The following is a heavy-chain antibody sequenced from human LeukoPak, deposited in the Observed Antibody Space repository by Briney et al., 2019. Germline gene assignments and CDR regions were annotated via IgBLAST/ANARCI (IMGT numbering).Heavy chain of an antibody. J-gene: IGHJ5*02. CDR2: INHSGST. CDR3: ARTSIYYDSSGYRS. Sequence: SETLSLTCAVYGGSFSGYYWSWIRQPPGKGPEWIGEINHSGSTNYNPSLKSRVTISVDTSKNQFSLKLSSVTAADTAVYYCARTSIYYDSSGYRSWGQGTLVTVSS. D-gene: IGHD3-22*01. CDR1: GGSFSGYY. V-gene: IGHV4-34*01.